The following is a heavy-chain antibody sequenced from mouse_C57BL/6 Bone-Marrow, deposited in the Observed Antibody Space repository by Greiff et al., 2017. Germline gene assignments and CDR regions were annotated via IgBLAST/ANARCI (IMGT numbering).Heavy chain of an antibody. CDR2: IYPGSGST. D-gene: IGHD2-3*01. CDR3: ARVYDGDPFDY. CDR1: GYTFTSYW. V-gene: IGHV1-55*01. Sequence: QVQLQQSGAELVKPGASVKMSCKASGYTFTSYWITWVKQRPGQGLEWIGDIYPGSGSTNYNEKFKSKATLTVATSSSTAYMQLSSLTSEDSAVYYCARVYDGDPFDYWGQGTTLTVSS. J-gene: IGHJ2*01.